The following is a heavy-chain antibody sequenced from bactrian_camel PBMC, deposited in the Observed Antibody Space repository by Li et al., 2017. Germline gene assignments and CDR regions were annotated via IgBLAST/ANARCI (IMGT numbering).Heavy chain of an antibody. D-gene: IGHD3*01. CDR1: GFRFSNIA. CDR3: AGAPPNGLIYHWAYVYHY. J-gene: IGHJ4*01. Sequence: VQLVESGGGLVQPRGSTRLSCAASGFRFSNIAMSWVRQAPGKGLEWVSGIVNSGGVTYYADSVKGRSTISRDNSKDTLYLELTCLKTEDTAMYYCAGAPPNGLIYHWAYVYHYWGQGTQVTVS. CDR2: IVNSGGVT. V-gene: IGHV3S31*01.